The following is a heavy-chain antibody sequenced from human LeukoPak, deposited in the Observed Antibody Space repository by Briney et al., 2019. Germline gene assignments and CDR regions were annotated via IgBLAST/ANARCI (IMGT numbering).Heavy chain of an antibody. J-gene: IGHJ4*02. CDR2: IYTSGTT. D-gene: IGHD3-10*01. CDR3: ASDFGH. Sequence: PSETLSLTCTLSGGSISSTGYYWNWIRQPAGKGLEWIGLIYTSGTTKYNPSLKSRVTISVDTSKNQFSLKLSSVTAADTAMHYSASDFGHWGQGTLVIVSS. V-gene: IGHV4-61*02. CDR1: GGSISSTGYY.